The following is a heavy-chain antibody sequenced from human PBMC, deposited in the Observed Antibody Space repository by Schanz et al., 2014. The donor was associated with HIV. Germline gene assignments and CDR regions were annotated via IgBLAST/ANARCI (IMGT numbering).Heavy chain of an antibody. D-gene: IGHD4-4*01. CDR2: IWYDGDRK. Sequence: VQLLESGGGLVQRGGSLRLSCAASGFTFSNYAMSWVRQAPGKGLEWGAVIWYDGDRKEYGESVKGRFTISRDNSKNTLYLQMSSLRAEDTAVYYCAKEAVTTCFDYWGQGTLVTVSS. CDR1: GFTFSNYA. J-gene: IGHJ4*02. CDR3: AKEAVTTCFDY. V-gene: IGHV3-33*06.